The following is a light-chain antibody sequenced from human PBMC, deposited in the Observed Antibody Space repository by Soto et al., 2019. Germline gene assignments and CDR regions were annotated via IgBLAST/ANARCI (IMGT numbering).Light chain of an antibody. CDR3: QHVYSYPLT. Sequence: DIQLTQSPSFLSASVGDRVTITCRASQGISSYLAWYQQKPGKAPRLLIYDASTLQSGVPSRFSGSGSGTDFTLTISSLQPEDFATYYCQHVYSYPLTFGGGTKVEI. CDR2: DAS. CDR1: QGISSY. J-gene: IGKJ4*01. V-gene: IGKV1-9*01.